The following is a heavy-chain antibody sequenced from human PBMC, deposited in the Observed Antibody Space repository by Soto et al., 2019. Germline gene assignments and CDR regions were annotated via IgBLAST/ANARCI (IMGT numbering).Heavy chain of an antibody. CDR1: GFTFSSYN. V-gene: IGHV3-21*01. Sequence: EIQLVESGGGLVKPGGSLRLSCAASGFTFSSYNMNWVRQTPGKGLEWVASISSLSTYIFYADSVKGRVTISRDNAKNSLYIQMNSLRAADTAVYYCARDFPTDYYDSSETADYWGQGTLVTVSS. CDR3: ARDFPTDYYDSSETADY. D-gene: IGHD3-22*01. CDR2: ISSLSTYI. J-gene: IGHJ4*02.